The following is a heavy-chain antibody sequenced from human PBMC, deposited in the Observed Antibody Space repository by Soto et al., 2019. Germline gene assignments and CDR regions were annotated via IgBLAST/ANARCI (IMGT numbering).Heavy chain of an antibody. D-gene: IGHD5-18*01. CDR1: GFTVSSNY. J-gene: IGHJ4*02. CDR3: ARERRYSYGSYFDY. Sequence: EVQLVESGGGLVQPGGSLRLSCAASGFTVSSNYMSWVRRAPGKGLEWVSVIYSGGSTYYADSVKGRFTISRDNSKNTLYLQMNSLRAEDTAVYYCARERRYSYGSYFDYWGQGTLVTVSS. CDR2: IYSGGST. V-gene: IGHV3-66*01.